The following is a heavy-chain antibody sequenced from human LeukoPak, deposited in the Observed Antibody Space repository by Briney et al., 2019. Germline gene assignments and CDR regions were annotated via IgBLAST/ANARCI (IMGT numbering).Heavy chain of an antibody. V-gene: IGHV3-30*02. D-gene: IGHD6-13*01. CDR3: AKGGSSSWSVDY. Sequence: GGSLRLSCAASGFTLSSYGMHWVRQAPGKGLEWVAFIRYDGSNKYYADSVKGRFTISRDNSKNTLYLQMNSLRAEDTAVYYCAKGGSSSWSVDYWGQGTLVTVSS. CDR2: IRYDGSNK. CDR1: GFTLSSYG. J-gene: IGHJ4*02.